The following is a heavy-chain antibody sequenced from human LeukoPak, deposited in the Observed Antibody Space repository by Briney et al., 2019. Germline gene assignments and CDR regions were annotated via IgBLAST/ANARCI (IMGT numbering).Heavy chain of an antibody. CDR3: ARPDSSGYYFKDMDY. CDR2: IYHSGSA. CDR1: GGSISSSNW. Sequence: SETLSLTCAVSGGSISSSNWWSWVRQPPGKGLEWIGEIYHSGSANYNPSLKSRVTISVDKSKNQFSLKLSSVTAADTAVYYCARPDSSGYYFKDMDYWGQGTLVTVSS. V-gene: IGHV4-4*02. D-gene: IGHD3-22*01. J-gene: IGHJ4*02.